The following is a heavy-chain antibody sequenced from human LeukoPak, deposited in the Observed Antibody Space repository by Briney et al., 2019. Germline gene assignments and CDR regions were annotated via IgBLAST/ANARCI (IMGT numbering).Heavy chain of an antibody. CDR3: AREYCSGGSCYRRASY. CDR2: ISSSSSYI. D-gene: IGHD2-15*01. Sequence: GGSLRLSCAASGFTFSSYSMNWVRQAPGKGLEWVSSISSSSSYIYYADSVKGRFTISRDNAKNSLYLQMNSLRAEDTAVYYCAREYCSGGSCYRRASYWGQGTLVTVSS. CDR1: GFTFSSYS. J-gene: IGHJ4*02. V-gene: IGHV3-21*01.